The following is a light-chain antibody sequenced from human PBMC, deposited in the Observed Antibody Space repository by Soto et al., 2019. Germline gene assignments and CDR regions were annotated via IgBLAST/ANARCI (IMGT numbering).Light chain of an antibody. Sequence: QSVLTQPPSVSGTPGQWVTISCSGSSSNIGSNYVYWYHQFPGTAPKLPIYKNNQRPSGVPDRFSGSKSGTSASLAISGLRSEDEADYYCAAWDDSLSGVVFGGGTKLTVL. CDR3: AAWDDSLSGVV. CDR2: KNN. CDR1: SSNIGSNY. J-gene: IGLJ2*01. V-gene: IGLV1-47*01.